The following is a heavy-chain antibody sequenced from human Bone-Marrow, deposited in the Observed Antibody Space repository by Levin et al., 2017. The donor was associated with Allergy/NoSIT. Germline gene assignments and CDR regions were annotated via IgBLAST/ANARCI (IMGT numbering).Heavy chain of an antibody. CDR3: ARAGNDYGDYGRGVTRVDY. J-gene: IGHJ4*02. V-gene: IGHV4-31*03. D-gene: IGHD4-17*01. CDR2: IYYSGST. Sequence: SETLSLTCTVSGGSISSGGYYWSWIRQHPGKGLEWIGYIYYSGSTYYNPSLKSRVTISVDTSKNQFSLKLSSVTAADTAVYYCARAGNDYGDYGRGVTRVDYWGQGTLVTVSS. CDR1: GGSISSGGYY.